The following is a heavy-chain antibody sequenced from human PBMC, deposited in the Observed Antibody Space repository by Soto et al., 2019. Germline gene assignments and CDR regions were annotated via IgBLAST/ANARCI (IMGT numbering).Heavy chain of an antibody. Sequence: SVKVSCKASGGTFSSYAISRVRQAPGQGLEGMGGIIPIFGTANYAQKFQGRVTITADESTSTAYIELRSLRSEDTAVYYCERDYGYGDYELDYWGQGTRSPSPQ. V-gene: IGHV1-69*13. CDR2: IIPIFGTA. J-gene: IGHJ4*02. CDR1: GGTFSSYA. D-gene: IGHD4-17*01. CDR3: ERDYGYGDYELDY.